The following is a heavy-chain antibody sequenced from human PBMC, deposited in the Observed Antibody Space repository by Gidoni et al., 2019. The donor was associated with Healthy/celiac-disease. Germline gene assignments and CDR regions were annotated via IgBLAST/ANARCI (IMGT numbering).Heavy chain of an antibody. CDR3: ARGSRKNYGGNSAHWYFDL. J-gene: IGHJ2*01. V-gene: IGHV4-34*01. CDR2: INHSGST. CDR1: GGAFTGYY. D-gene: IGHD4-17*01. Sequence: QVQLQQWGAGLLKPSETLSLTCAVHGGAFTGYYWSWIRQPPVKVLEWIGEINHSGSTNYNPSLKSRVTISVDTSKNQFSLKMSSVTAADTAVYYCARGSRKNYGGNSAHWYFDLWGRGTLVTVSS.